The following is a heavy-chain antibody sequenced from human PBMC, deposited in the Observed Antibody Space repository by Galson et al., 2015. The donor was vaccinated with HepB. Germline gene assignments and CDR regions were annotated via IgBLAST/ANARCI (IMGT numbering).Heavy chain of an antibody. D-gene: IGHD4-17*01. CDR1: GGTFSSYA. J-gene: IGHJ4*02. CDR2: TIPILGIA. V-gene: IGHV1-69*10. CDR3: ASPTHDYGDYTTNYHFDY. Sequence: SVKVSCKASGGTFSSYAISWVRQAPGQGLEWMGGTIPILGIANYAQKFQGRVTITADKSTSTAYMELSSLRSEDTAVYYCASPTHDYGDYTTNYHFDYWGQGTLVTVSS.